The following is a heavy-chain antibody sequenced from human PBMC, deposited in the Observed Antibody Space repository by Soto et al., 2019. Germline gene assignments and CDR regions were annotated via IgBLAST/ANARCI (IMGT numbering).Heavy chain of an antibody. J-gene: IGHJ3*02. CDR2: INWRGGGT. CDR3: ARGRTTVITNDAFDI. D-gene: IGHD4-17*01. Sequence: GGSLSLSCTASGFTFDDYGMGWVRQAPGKGLEWVSGINWRGGGTAYADSVKGRFTISRDNAKNFLYLHMSSLRGEDAALYYCARGRTTVITNDAFDIWGQGTMVTVSS. CDR1: GFTFDDYG. V-gene: IGHV3-20*04.